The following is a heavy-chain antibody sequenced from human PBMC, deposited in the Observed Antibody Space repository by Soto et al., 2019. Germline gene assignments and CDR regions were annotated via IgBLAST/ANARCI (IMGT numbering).Heavy chain of an antibody. CDR3: VRGWLRDPWMC. Sequence: EVQLVESGGGLVKPGGSLRLSCAASGFIFSRYTMNWVRQAPGKGLEWVSSISGSSTYIYYADSVKGRFTISRGNSLYLQMSSLRAEDTAVYYCVRGWLRDPWMCWGQGTLVTVSS. V-gene: IGHV3-21*01. D-gene: IGHD5-12*01. J-gene: IGHJ4*02. CDR1: GFIFSRYT. CDR2: ISGSSTYI.